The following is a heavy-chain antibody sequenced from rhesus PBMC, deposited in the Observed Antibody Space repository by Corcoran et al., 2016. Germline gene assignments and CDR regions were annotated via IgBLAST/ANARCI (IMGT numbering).Heavy chain of an antibody. CDR3: GRITGYTSGWDGAYGLDS. Sequence: QVQLQESGPGLVKSSETLSLTCGVSGYSINHGYGWSWIRQPPGQGLEWIGYIGGSGGSTNYNPSLKSRVTISKDTSKNQFSLKVNSVTAADTAVYYCGRITGYTSGWDGAYGLDSWGQGVVVTVSS. D-gene: IGHD6-31*01. J-gene: IGHJ6*01. V-gene: IGHV4-127*01. CDR2: IGGSGGST. CDR1: GYSINHGYG.